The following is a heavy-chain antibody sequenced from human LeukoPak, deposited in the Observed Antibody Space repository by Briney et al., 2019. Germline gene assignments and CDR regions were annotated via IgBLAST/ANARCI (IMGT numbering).Heavy chain of an antibody. CDR3: ASGGYARYYYYYMDV. Sequence: ASVKVSCKASGYTFTSYGISWVRQAPGQGLEWMGWISAYNGNTNYAQKFQGRVTITADKSTSTAYMGLSSLRSEDTAVYYCASGGYARYYYYYMDVWGKGTTVTVSS. CDR1: GYTFTSYG. J-gene: IGHJ6*03. D-gene: IGHD5-12*01. V-gene: IGHV1-18*01. CDR2: ISAYNGNT.